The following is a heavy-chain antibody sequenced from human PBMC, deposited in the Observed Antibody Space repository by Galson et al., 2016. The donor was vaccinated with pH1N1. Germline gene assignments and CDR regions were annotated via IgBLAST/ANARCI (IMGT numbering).Heavy chain of an antibody. V-gene: IGHV2-5*02. CDR1: GFSISSSGMG. Sequence: PALVKPTQTLTLTCTFSGFSISSSGMGVGWIRQPPGKALEWLALIYWDDDKRYSPSLKSRPTITKDTSKNQVVLKMTNMDPADTATYYCAHREVMITNAFDMWGQGTMVTVSS. CDR2: IYWDDDK. CDR3: AHREVMITNAFDM. J-gene: IGHJ3*02. D-gene: IGHD3-16*01.